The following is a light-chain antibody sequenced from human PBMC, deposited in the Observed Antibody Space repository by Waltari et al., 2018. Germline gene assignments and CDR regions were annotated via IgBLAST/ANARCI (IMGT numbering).Light chain of an antibody. CDR3: QQYNSYSLLT. V-gene: IGKV1-5*03. Sequence: DIQMTQSPSTMSASVGPRVTITCRASQSINNCVAWYQQKPGKAPKLLIYMASTLESGVPARFSGSGSGTEFTLTISSLQPDDFATDYCQQYNSYSLLTFGGGTKVEIK. CDR2: MAS. J-gene: IGKJ4*01. CDR1: QSINNC.